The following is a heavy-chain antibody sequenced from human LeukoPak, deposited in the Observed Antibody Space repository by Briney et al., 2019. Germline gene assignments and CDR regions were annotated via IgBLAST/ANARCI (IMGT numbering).Heavy chain of an antibody. CDR2: IYYSRST. V-gene: IGHV4-30-4*01. J-gene: IGHJ3*02. Sequence: KPSQTLSLTCSVSDGSISSGDYYTSWIRQPPGKGLEWIGYIYYSRSTYYNPSLKSRVTISVDTSKNQFSLKLSSVTAADTAVYYCARSGYYDIFTGPRGDAFDIWGQGTMVTVSS. CDR1: DGSISSGDYY. CDR3: ARSGYYDIFTGPRGDAFDI. D-gene: IGHD3-9*01.